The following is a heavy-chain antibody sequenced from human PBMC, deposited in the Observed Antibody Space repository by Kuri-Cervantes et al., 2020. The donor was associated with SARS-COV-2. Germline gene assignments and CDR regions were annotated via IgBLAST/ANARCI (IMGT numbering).Heavy chain of an antibody. CDR3: ARSQLNGVFVDLYIYY. CDR1: GDSASSNSAS. J-gene: IGHJ4*02. D-gene: IGHD2-8*01. Sequence: QRLSLTCAISGDSASSNSASWNWITQSPSRGLEWLGRTYCRYKWYNDYAVSVKGRITINPDTSKNQFSLQLNSVTPEYTAVYYWARSQLNGVFVDLYIYYWGQGTLVTVSS. CDR2: TYCRYKWYN. V-gene: IGHV6-1*01.